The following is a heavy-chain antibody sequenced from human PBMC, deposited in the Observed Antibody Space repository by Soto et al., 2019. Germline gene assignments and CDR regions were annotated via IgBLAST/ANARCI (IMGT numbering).Heavy chain of an antibody. J-gene: IGHJ4*02. CDR2: IYWDDDK. D-gene: IGHD4-17*01. CDR1: GFSLRNSGVG. CDR3: AHLTTGGFYFDY. V-gene: IGHV2-5*02. Sequence: QITLKESGPTLVKPTQTLTLTCTFSGFSLRNSGVGVGWIRQPPGKDLEWLALIYWDDDKRYPPSLKSRLNIPYATSKNQVVLTMTNMDPVDTATYYCAHLTTGGFYFDYWGQGTLVTVSS.